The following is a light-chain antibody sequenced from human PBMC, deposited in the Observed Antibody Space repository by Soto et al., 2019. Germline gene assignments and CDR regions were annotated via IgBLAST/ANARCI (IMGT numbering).Light chain of an antibody. CDR2: AGS. J-gene: IGKJ1*01. CDR1: QPISIH. V-gene: IGKV1-39*01. Sequence: DIQLTQSPSSLSASVGDRFTFTCRASQPISIHLHWFQQKPGKAPRLLIYAGSRLLGGVPLRFSASESGTDSTLTISSLQPEDFATYFCQKSYTIPWTFGLGTKVDIK. CDR3: QKSYTIPWT.